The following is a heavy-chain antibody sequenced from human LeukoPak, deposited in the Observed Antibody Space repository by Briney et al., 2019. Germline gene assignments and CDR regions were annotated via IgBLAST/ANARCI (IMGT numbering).Heavy chain of an antibody. CDR3: ARGSGRIAARRYYFDY. J-gene: IGHJ4*02. D-gene: IGHD6-6*01. CDR2: MNPNSGNT. Sequence: ASVKVSCKAPGYTFTSYDINWVRQATGQGLEWMGWMNPNSGNTGYAQKFQGRVTMTRNTSISTAYMELSSLRSEDTAVYYCARGSGRIAARRYYFDYWGQGTLVTVSS. V-gene: IGHV1-8*01. CDR1: GYTFTSYD.